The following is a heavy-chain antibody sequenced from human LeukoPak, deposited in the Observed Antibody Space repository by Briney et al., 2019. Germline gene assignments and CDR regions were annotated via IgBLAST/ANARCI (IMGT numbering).Heavy chain of an antibody. CDR3: AKERGGQDWDFDL. Sequence: PGGSLRLSCAASGFTFSSYSMNWVRQAPGKGLEWVSSISSSSSYIYYADSVKGRFTISRDISKNMLYLKMNSLRDEDTAVYYCAKERGGQDWDFDLWGRGTLVTVSS. D-gene: IGHD3-10*01. CDR2: ISSSSSYI. J-gene: IGHJ2*01. CDR1: GFTFSSYS. V-gene: IGHV3-21*01.